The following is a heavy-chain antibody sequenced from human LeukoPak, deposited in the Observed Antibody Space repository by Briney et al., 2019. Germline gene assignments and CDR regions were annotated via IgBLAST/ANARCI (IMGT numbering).Heavy chain of an antibody. D-gene: IGHD3-22*01. CDR1: GFTFSSYW. Sequence: GGSLRLSCAASGFTFSSYWMSWVRQAPGKGLEWVVNIKQDGSEKYYVDSVKGRFTISRDNAKNSLYLQMNSLRAEDTAVYYCARDSDRYYYDSSGYYDYWGQGTLVTVSS. V-gene: IGHV3-7*01. J-gene: IGHJ4*02. CDR2: IKQDGSEK. CDR3: ARDSDRYYYDSSGYYDY.